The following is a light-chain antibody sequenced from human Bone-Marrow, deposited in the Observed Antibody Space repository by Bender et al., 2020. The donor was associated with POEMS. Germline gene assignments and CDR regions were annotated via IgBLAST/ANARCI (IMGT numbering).Light chain of an antibody. CDR1: SSDVGAYNL. J-gene: IGLJ3*02. CDR3: CSYAGSSTLV. Sequence: QSALTQPASVSGSPGQSITISCTGASSDVGAYNLVSWYQQHPGKAPKLLIYEVRKRPSGVSNRFSGSKSDNTASLTISGLQAEDEADFYCCSYAGSSTLVLGGGTKLTVL. V-gene: IGLV2-23*02. CDR2: EVR.